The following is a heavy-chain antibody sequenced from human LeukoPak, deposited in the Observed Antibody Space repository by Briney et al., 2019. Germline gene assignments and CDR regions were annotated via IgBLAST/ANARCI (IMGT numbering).Heavy chain of an antibody. J-gene: IGHJ4*02. CDR3: VFGVRGIIPNPFDY. CDR1: GFTFSSYC. Sequence: PGGSLRLSCAASGFTFSSYCMSWVRLAPRRGLEWVSGITGSGIDMEYADSVKGRFTVSRDNSKSTLYLQMTSLRAEDTAVYYCVFGVRGIIPNPFDYWGQGTLVTVSS. CDR2: ITGSGIDM. V-gene: IGHV3-23*01. D-gene: IGHD3-10*01.